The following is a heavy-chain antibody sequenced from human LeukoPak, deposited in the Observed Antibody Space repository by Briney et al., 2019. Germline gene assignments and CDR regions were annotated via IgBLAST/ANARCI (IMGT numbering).Heavy chain of an antibody. CDR3: ARDRTAANWYFDL. D-gene: IGHD1-1*01. CDR1: GGSISSSSYY. J-gene: IGHJ2*01. V-gene: IGHV4-39*07. Sequence: SETRSLTCTVSGGSISSSSYYWGWIRQPPGKGLEWIGSIYYSGSTNYNPSHKSRVAISVDTSKNPFCLKLSSVTAADTAVYYCARDRTAANWYFDLWGRGTLVTVSS. CDR2: IYYSGST.